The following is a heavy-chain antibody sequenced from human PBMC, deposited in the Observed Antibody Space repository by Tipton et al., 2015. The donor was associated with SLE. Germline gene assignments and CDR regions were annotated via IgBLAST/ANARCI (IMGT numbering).Heavy chain of an antibody. D-gene: IGHD3-9*01. Sequence: TLSLTCAVSGGSFNGYSLTWIRQSPGKALEWIGYIYNIGSTSTNPSLKSRVTISVDTSKNQFSLKLSSVTAADTAVYYCARRGYDILTGYWPTDAYDIWGQGTMVTISS. CDR3: ARRGYDILTGYWPTDAYDI. J-gene: IGHJ3*02. CDR1: GGSFNGYS. V-gene: IGHV4-59*08. CDR2: IYNIGST.